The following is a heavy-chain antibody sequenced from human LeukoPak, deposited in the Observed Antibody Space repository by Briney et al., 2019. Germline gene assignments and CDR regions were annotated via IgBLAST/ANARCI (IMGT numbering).Heavy chain of an antibody. V-gene: IGHV3-30*18. CDR2: ISYDGSNK. Sequence: TGGSLRLSCAASGFTFSSYGMHWVRQAPGKGLEWVAVISYDGSNKYYADSVKGRFTISRDNSKNTLYLQMNSLRAEDTAVYYCAKDWGGAAAGPTHYYFDYWGQGTLVTVSS. CDR1: GFTFSSYG. J-gene: IGHJ4*02. CDR3: AKDWGGAAAGPTHYYFDY. D-gene: IGHD6-13*01.